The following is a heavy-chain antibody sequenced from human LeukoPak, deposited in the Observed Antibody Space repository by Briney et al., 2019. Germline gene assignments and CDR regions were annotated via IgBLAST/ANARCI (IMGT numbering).Heavy chain of an antibody. J-gene: IGHJ6*02. Sequence: GGSLRLSCAASGFTFSSYWMNWAHQAPGKGLEWVASINHNGNVNYFVDSVKGRFTISRDNAKNSLYLQMSNLRAEDTAVYFCARGGGLDVWGQGATVTVSS. D-gene: IGHD3-16*01. CDR1: GFTFSSYW. V-gene: IGHV3-7*03. CDR2: INHNGNVN. CDR3: ARGGGLDV.